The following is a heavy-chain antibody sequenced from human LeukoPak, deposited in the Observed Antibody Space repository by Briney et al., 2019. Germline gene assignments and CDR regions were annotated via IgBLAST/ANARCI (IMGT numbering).Heavy chain of an antibody. CDR1: GYTFTGYY. CDR3: AREFFVSYTVTNDAFDI. Sequence: GASVKVSCKASGYTFTGYYMHWVRQAPGQGLEWMGWISAYNGNTNYAQKLQGRVTMTTDTSTSTAYMELRSLRSDDTAVYYCAREFFVSYTVTNDAFDIWGQGTMVTVSS. J-gene: IGHJ3*02. D-gene: IGHD4-17*01. CDR2: ISAYNGNT. V-gene: IGHV1-18*04.